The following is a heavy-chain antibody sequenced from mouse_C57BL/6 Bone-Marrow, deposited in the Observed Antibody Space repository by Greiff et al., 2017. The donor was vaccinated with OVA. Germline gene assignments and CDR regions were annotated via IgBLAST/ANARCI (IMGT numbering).Heavy chain of an antibody. CDR2: LYPGDGDT. D-gene: IGHD1-1*01. CDR1: GYAFSRYW. V-gene: IGHV1-80*01. Sequence: VQLQQSGAELVKPGASVKISCKASGYAFSRYWMNWVKQRPGKGLEWIGQLYPGDGDTNYNGKFKGKATLTADKSSSTAYMQLSSLTSEDSAVYFCARGRITTVVRDFDVWGTGTTVTVSS. J-gene: IGHJ1*03. CDR3: ARGRITTVVRDFDV.